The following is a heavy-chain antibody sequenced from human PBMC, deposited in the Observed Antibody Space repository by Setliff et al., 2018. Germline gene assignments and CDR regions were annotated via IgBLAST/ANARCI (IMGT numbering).Heavy chain of an antibody. J-gene: IGHJ6*03. CDR3: ARAYYYASGNSHNYYMDV. CDR2: IYYSGNT. Sequence: SETLSLTCTVSGGSIRNYYWSWIRQPPGKGLEWIGYIYYSGNTNYNPSLKSRVTISVDTSKNQFSLKLTSVSAADTAVYYCARAYYYASGNSHNYYMDVWGKGIAVTVS. V-gene: IGHV4-59*08. CDR1: GGSIRNYY. D-gene: IGHD3-10*01.